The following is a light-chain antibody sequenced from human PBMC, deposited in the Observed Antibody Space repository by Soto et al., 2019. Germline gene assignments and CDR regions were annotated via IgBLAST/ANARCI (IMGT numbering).Light chain of an antibody. V-gene: IGKV3-15*01. CDR3: HQYNKWPPFMYT. CDR1: QSVSSH. J-gene: IGKJ2*01. CDR2: DAS. Sequence: EIVMTQSPATLSVSPGDRGTLSCRASQSVSSHLAWYQQKPGQAPRLLIYDASTRATGIPARFSGSWSGTEFTLTISSLQSEDVAVYYCHQYNKWPPFMYTFGQGTKLEIK.